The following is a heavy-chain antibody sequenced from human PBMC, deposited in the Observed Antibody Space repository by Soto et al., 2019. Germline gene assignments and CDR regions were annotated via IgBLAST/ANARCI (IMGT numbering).Heavy chain of an antibody. CDR2: IKRDGSET. Sequence: GGSLRLSCAASGFTFNSYWMTWVRQAPGEGLEWVANIKRDGSETYYVEAVKGRFTISRDNAKKALYLQMSSLRLEDTAVYYCVGGSSSSDYWGQGTLVTVSS. CDR1: GFTFNSYW. CDR3: VGGSSSSDY. V-gene: IGHV3-7*01. J-gene: IGHJ4*02. D-gene: IGHD6-6*01.